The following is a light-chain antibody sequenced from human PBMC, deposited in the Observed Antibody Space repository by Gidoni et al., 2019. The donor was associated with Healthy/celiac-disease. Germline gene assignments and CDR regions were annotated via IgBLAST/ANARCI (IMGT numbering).Light chain of an antibody. CDR2: DNN. J-gene: IGLJ2*01. CDR1: SSNIVNTY. CDR3: GTWDSSLSAVV. Sequence: HSVLTQPPSVSAAPGQKVTISCSGSSSNIVNTYVSWYQQLPGTAPKLLIYDNNKRPSGIPDRFSGSKSGTSATLGITGLQTGDEADYYCGTWDSSLSAVVFGGGTKLTVL. V-gene: IGLV1-51*01.